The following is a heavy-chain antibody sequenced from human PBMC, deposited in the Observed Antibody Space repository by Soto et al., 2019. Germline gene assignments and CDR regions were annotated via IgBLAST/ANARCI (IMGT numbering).Heavy chain of an antibody. CDR3: ASRSSGWYFDY. CDR1: GFTFSSYS. CDR2: ISSSSSYI. J-gene: IGHJ4*02. Sequence: LRLSCAASGFTFSSYSMNWVRQAPGKGLGWVSSISSSSSYIYYADSVKGRFTISRDNFKNTLYLQMNSLRAEDTAVYYCASRSSGWYFDYWGQGTLVTVSS. V-gene: IGHV3-21*04. D-gene: IGHD6-19*01.